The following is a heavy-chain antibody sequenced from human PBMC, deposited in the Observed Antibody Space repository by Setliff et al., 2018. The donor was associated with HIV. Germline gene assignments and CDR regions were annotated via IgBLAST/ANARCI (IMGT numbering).Heavy chain of an antibody. V-gene: IGHV4-61*02. J-gene: IGHJ4*02. CDR2: IYTSGST. Sequence: SETLSLTCTVSGGTISSGSYYWSWIRQPAGKGLEWIGRIYTSGSTNYNPSLKSRVTISVDTSKNQFSLQLSSVTAADTAVYFCARLEKLDDISYFDYWGQGTLVTVSS. CDR3: ARLEKLDDISYFDY. CDR1: GGTISSGSYY. D-gene: IGHD3-3*02.